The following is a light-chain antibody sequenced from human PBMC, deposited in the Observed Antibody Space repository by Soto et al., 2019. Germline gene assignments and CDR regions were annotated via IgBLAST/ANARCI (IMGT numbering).Light chain of an antibody. V-gene: IGKV1-17*01. CDR1: QGINNL. Sequence: DIEMTQSPSSLSASVGDRVTITCRASQGINNLLGWYQQGPGKAPKRLIYAASNLEGGVPSRFSGSGFGAEFTLTISSLQPEDFATYSCLQHHTYPFTFGPGTKVDVK. CDR2: AAS. CDR3: LQHHTYPFT. J-gene: IGKJ3*01.